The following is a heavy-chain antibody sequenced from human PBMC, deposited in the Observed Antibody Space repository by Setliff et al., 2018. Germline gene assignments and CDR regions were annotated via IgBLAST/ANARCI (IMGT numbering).Heavy chain of an antibody. V-gene: IGHV4-4*07. CDR2: IYTSGST. Sequence: SQTLSLTCTVSGGSISNYYWSWIRQPAGKGLEWIGRIYTSGSTNYNPSLKSRVTMSVDTSKNQFSLKLSSVTAADTAVYYCARKGISALSGAFDMWGQGTMVTVSS. CDR3: ARKGISALSGAFDM. D-gene: IGHD1-26*01. J-gene: IGHJ3*02. CDR1: GGSISNYY.